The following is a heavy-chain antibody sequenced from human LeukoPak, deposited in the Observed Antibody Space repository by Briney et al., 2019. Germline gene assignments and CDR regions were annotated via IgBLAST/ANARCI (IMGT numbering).Heavy chain of an antibody. Sequence: SETLSLTCTVSGGSISSGGYYWSWIRQHPGKGLEWIGYIYYSGSTYYNPSLKSRVTISVDTSKNQFSLKLSSVTAADTAVYYCARLIDSGVWGSYRYYYFDYWGQGTLSPSPQ. V-gene: IGHV4-31*03. CDR3: ARLIDSGVWGSYRYYYFDY. D-gene: IGHD3-16*02. J-gene: IGHJ4*02. CDR1: GGSISSGGYY. CDR2: IYYSGST.